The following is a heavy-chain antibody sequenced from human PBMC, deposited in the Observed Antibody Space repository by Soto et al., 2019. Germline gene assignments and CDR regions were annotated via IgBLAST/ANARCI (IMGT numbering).Heavy chain of an antibody. CDR3: ARDALYGSSSEIGYFDY. CDR2: ISSSSSYI. J-gene: IGHJ4*02. D-gene: IGHD6-6*01. CDR1: GFTFSSYS. V-gene: IGHV3-21*01. Sequence: GGSLRLSCAASGFTFSSYSMNWVRQAPGKGLEWVSSISSSSSYIYYTDSVKGRITISRDKAKNSLYLQMNSLRAEDTAVYYCARDALYGSSSEIGYFDYWGQGTLVTVSS.